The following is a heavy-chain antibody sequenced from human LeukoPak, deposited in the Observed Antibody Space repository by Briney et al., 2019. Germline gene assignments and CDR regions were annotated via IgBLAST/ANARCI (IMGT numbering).Heavy chain of an antibody. V-gene: IGHV1-18*04. CDR3: ARDLGWDIVVVVAATLLDY. J-gene: IGHJ4*02. Sequence: ASVKVSCKASGYTFTSYGISWVRQAPGQGLEWMGWIGAYNGNTNYAQKLQGRVTMTTDTSTSTAYMELRSLRSDDTAVYYCARDLGWDIVVVVAATLLDYWGQGTLVTVSS. D-gene: IGHD2-15*01. CDR1: GYTFTSYG. CDR2: IGAYNGNT.